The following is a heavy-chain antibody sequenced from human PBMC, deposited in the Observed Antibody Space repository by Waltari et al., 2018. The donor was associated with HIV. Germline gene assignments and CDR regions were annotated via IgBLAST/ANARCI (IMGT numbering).Heavy chain of an antibody. CDR3: LPDYDILTGYLAFDY. CDR2: IRSKAYGGTT. Sequence: EVQLLESGGGLVLPARALSLSCTASGLTFGDSAMRGFRQAPGKGLEWVSFIRSKAYGGTTEYAASVKGRFTISRDDSKSIAYLQMNSLKTEDTAVYYCLPDYDILTGYLAFDYWGQGTLVTVSS. J-gene: IGHJ4*02. V-gene: IGHV3-49*03. D-gene: IGHD3-9*01. CDR1: GLTFGDSA.